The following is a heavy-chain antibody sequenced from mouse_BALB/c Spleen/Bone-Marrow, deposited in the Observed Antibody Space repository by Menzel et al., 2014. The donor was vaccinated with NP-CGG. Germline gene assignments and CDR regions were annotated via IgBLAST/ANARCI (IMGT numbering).Heavy chain of an antibody. CDR2: INPSNGGI. V-gene: IGHV1S81*02. CDR1: GYTFTSYY. CDR3: TRSRRAMDH. Sequence: VQLQESGAELVKPEASVKLSCKASGYTFTSYYMCWVKQRPGQGLEWIGEINPSNGGINFNEKFKSKATLTVDKSSSTAYMSLSSLTSEDSAVYYCTRSRRAMDHWGQGTSVTVSS. D-gene: IGHD2-12*01. J-gene: IGHJ4*01.